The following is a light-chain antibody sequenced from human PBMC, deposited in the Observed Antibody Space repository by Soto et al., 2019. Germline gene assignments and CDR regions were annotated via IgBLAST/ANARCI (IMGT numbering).Light chain of an antibody. Sequence: QSALTQPRSVSGSPGQSVTISCTGTSSDIGSYEYVSWYQQHPGKAPRLMIYDVSKRPSGVPDRFSGSRSGNTASLTISGLQAEDEGDYYCCSFSGTSTLYGLGNGTKVTVL. V-gene: IGLV2-11*01. J-gene: IGLJ1*01. CDR3: CSFSGTSTLYG. CDR2: DVS. CDR1: SSDIGSYEY.